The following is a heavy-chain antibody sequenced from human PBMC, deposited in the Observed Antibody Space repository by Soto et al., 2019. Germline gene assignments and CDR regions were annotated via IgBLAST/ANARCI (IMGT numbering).Heavy chain of an antibody. CDR1: GGTFSSYA. V-gene: IGHV1-69*01. J-gene: IGHJ6*02. CDR3: TRDGALDIGVVPAPPCTYGMDV. Sequence: QVQLVQSGAEVKKPGSSVKVSCKASGGTFSSYAISWVRQAPGQGLEWMGGIIPIFGTANYAQKFQGRVTITADESTSTAYMELSSLRSEDTAVYYCTRDGALDIGVVPAPPCTYGMDVWGQGTTVTVSS. CDR2: IIPIFGTA. D-gene: IGHD2-2*01.